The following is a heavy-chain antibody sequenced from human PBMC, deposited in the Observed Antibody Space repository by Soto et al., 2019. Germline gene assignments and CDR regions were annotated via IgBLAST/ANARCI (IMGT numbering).Heavy chain of an antibody. D-gene: IGHD3-22*01. CDR2: ISSSSSYI. CDR3: ARESYYYYYDSSGYHDSSVY. J-gene: IGHJ4*02. CDR1: GFTFSSYS. V-gene: IGHV3-21*01. Sequence: EVQLVESGGGLDKPGGSLRLSCAASGFTFSSYSMNWVRQAPGKGLEWVSSISSSSSYIYYADSVKGRFTISRDNAKNSLYLQMNSLRAEDTTVYYCARESYYYYYDSSGYHDSSVYWGQGTLVTVSS.